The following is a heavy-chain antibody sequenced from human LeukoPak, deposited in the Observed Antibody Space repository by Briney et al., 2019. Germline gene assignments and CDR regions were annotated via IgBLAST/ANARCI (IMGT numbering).Heavy chain of an antibody. CDR3: ARVRQSSGPGRVYDSSGYYSH. CDR1: GYTFTGYY. D-gene: IGHD3-22*01. V-gene: IGHV1-2*02. CDR2: INPNSGGT. Sequence: ASVNVSCKASGYTFTGYYMHWVRQAPGQGLEWMGWINPNSGGTNYAQKLQGRVTMTTDTSTSTAYMELRSLRSDDTAVYYCARVRQSSGPGRVYDSSGYYSHWGQGTLVTVSS. J-gene: IGHJ4*02.